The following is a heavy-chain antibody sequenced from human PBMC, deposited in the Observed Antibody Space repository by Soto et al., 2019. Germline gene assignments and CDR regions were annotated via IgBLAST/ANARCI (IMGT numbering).Heavy chain of an antibody. J-gene: IGHJ4*02. V-gene: IGHV4-59*01. CDR3: ARDPVGVTHFDY. CDR2: IHYMGRT. D-gene: IGHD1-26*01. Sequence: LSLTCTVDSISTYYWNWIRQSPGKGLEWIGYIHYMGRTNYNPSLRSRVTMSIDTSRNQFSLKLRSVTAADTAVYYCARDPVGVTHFDYWGQGALVTVSS. CDR1: SISTYY.